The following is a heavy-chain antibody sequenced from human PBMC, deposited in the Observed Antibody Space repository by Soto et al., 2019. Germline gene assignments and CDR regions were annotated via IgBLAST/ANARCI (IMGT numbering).Heavy chain of an antibody. J-gene: IGHJ1*01. CDR2: MSNDGSST. Sequence: EVQRVEAGGGLVQPGWSLRLSCVASGFTFSSYWMHWVRQAPGKGLLWVSSMSNDGSSTSYADPVKGRFTISRDNDKNTLYLQMNSLRAEDTAVYYCARLPNKSPQNWGQGTLVIVSP. CDR1: GFTFSSYW. V-gene: IGHV3-74*01. CDR3: ARLPNKSPQN.